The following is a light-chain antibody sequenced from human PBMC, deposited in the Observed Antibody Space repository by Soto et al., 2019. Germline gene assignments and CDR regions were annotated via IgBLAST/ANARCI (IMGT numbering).Light chain of an antibody. CDR3: QNWGTGILV. CDR1: SGHSSYA. Sequence: QSVLTQSPSASASLGASVKLTCTLSSGHSSYAIAWHQQQPEKGPRYLMKLNSDGSHSKGDGIPDRFSGSSSGAERYLTISSRQSEDEADYYCQNWGTGILVFGGGTKLTVL. CDR2: LNSDGSH. V-gene: IGLV4-69*01. J-gene: IGLJ2*01.